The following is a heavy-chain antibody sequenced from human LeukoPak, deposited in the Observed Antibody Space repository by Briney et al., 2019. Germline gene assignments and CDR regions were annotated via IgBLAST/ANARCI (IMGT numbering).Heavy chain of an antibody. V-gene: IGHV3-53*01. CDR3: ARLLSTGNWFDP. Sequence: PGGSLRLSCAASGFTVSSNYMSWVRQAPGKGLEWVSVIYSGGSTYYADSVKGRFTISRDNSKNTLYLKMNSLRAEDTAVYYCARLLSTGNWFDPWGQGTLVTVYS. J-gene: IGHJ5*02. CDR1: GFTVSSNY. CDR2: IYSGGST. D-gene: IGHD4-17*01.